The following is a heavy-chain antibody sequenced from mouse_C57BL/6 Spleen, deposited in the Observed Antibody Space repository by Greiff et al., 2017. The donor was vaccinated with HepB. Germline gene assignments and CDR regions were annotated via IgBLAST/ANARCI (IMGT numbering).Heavy chain of an antibody. Sequence: VQLQQSGPELVKPGASVKISCKASGYTFTDYYMNWVKQSHGKSLEWIGDINPNNGGTSYNQKFKGKATLTVDKSSSTAYMELRSLTSEDSAVYYCARSMGLGWDYWGQGTTLTVSS. CDR2: INPNNGGT. V-gene: IGHV1-26*01. CDR3: ARSMGLGWDY. CDR1: GYTFTDYY. J-gene: IGHJ2*01. D-gene: IGHD4-1*01.